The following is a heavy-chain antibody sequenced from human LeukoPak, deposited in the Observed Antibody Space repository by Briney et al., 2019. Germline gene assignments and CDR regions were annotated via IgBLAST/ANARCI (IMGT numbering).Heavy chain of an antibody. D-gene: IGHD1-26*01. CDR3: AKEWELHPFDY. CDR1: GFTFSSYG. V-gene: IGHV3-30*18. J-gene: IGHJ4*02. Sequence: GRSLRLSCAASGFTFSSYGMHWVRQAPGKELEWVAVISYDGSNKYYADSVKGRFTISRDNSKNTLYLQMNSLRAEDTAVYYCAKEWELHPFDYWGQGTLVTVSS. CDR2: ISYDGSNK.